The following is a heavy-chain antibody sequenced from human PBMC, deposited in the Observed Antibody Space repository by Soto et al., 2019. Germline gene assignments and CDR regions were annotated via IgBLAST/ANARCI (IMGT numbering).Heavy chain of an antibody. Sequence: VASVKVSCKASGYTFTSYGISWVRQAPGQGLEWMGWISAYKGNTNYAQKLQGRVTMTTDTSTSTAYMELRSLRSDDTAVYYCARDSDYGDYEDYYGMDVWGQGTTVTVSS. CDR2: ISAYKGNT. V-gene: IGHV1-18*01. J-gene: IGHJ6*02. CDR3: ARDSDYGDYEDYYGMDV. D-gene: IGHD4-17*01. CDR1: GYTFTSYG.